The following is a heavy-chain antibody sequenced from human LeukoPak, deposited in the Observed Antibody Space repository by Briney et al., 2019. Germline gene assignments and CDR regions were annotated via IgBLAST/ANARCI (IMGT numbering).Heavy chain of an antibody. CDR2: TSDRGDYT. V-gene: IGHV3-23*01. CDR3: AKKAQYNGNYPLDY. D-gene: IGHD1-26*01. J-gene: IGHJ4*02. CDR1: GFTFGNYP. Sequence: GGSLRLSCVASGFTFGNYPMSWVRQAPGKGLEWVSGTSDRGDYTYYADSVKGRFTISRDNSKNTLYLQMNSLRAEDTALYFCAKKAQYNGNYPLDYWGQGTLVTVSS.